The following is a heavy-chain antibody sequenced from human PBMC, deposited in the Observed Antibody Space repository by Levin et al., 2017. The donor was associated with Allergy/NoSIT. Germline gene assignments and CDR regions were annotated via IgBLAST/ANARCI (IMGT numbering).Heavy chain of an antibody. CDR3: AKTLASSGYSGYYYYGMDV. Sequence: GESLKISCAASGFTFSSYGMHWVRQAPGKGLEWVAVISYDGSNKYYADSVKGRFTISRDNSKNTLYLQMNSLRAEDTAVYYCAKTLASSGYSGYYYYGMDVWGQGTTVTVSS. CDR2: ISYDGSNK. V-gene: IGHV3-30*18. D-gene: IGHD3-22*01. J-gene: IGHJ6*02. CDR1: GFTFSSYG.